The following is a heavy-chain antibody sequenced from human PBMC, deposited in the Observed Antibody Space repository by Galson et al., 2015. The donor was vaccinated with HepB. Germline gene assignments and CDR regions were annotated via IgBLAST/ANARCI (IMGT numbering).Heavy chain of an antibody. V-gene: IGHV3-11*01. J-gene: IGHJ4*02. CDR3: ARTNNGDYPVGILDY. D-gene: IGHD4-17*01. CDR2: ISSRGTPI. CDR1: GFSFSDYY. Sequence: SLRLSCAASGFSFSDYYMSWIRQAPGKGLEWVSYISSRGTPIYYADSVQGRFTISRDNAKNSLYLQMNSLRAEDTAVYYCARTNNGDYPVGILDYWGQGTLVTVSS.